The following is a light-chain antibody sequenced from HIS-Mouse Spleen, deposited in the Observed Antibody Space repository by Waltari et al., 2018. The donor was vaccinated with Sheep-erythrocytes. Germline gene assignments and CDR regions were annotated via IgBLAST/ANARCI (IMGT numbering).Light chain of an antibody. Sequence: QSALTQPASVSGSPGQSITIPCTGTSSDVGSYNLVSWYQQHPGKAPKRMIYEGSKRPSGVSNRFSGSESSNTASLTISGLHAEDEADYYCCSYAGSSTPWVFGGGTKLTVL. CDR3: CSYAGSSTPWV. CDR1: SSDVGSYNL. J-gene: IGLJ3*02. V-gene: IGLV2-23*01. CDR2: EGS.